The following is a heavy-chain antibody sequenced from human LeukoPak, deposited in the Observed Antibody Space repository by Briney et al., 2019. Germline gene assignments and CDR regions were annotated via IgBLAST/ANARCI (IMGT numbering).Heavy chain of an antibody. CDR3: ARDLSAAFDF. CDR1: GFTFSSYG. CDR2: LVYDERI. Sequence: GGSLRLSCAASGFTFSSYGMHWARQAPGKGLEWVARLVYDERIDYANSVKGRFSISRDNSKNTLFLDMSDLRVEDTAVYYCARDLSAAFDFWGQGVLVTVSS. J-gene: IGHJ4*02. D-gene: IGHD6-19*01. V-gene: IGHV3-33*01.